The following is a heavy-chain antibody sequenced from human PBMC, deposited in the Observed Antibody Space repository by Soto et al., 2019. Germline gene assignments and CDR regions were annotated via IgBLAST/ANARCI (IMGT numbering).Heavy chain of an antibody. CDR1: GFTFSNYG. V-gene: IGHV3-30*18. Sequence: PGGSLRLSCASSGFTFSNYGLYWVRQAPGKGLEWVAVISYDGINKHYVDSVKDRFTISRDNSKNTLFLQMNSLRAEDTAVYYCAKVRRIYGDYVEYYKNGMGVWGQGT. CDR2: ISYDGINK. J-gene: IGHJ6*02. CDR3: AKVRRIYGDYVEYYKNGMGV. D-gene: IGHD4-17*01.